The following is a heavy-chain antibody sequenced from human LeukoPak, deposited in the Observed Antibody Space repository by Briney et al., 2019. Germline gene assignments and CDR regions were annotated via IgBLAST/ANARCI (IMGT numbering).Heavy chain of an antibody. J-gene: IGHJ6*03. Sequence: PGGSLRLSCAASGFTFSSYEMNWVRQAPGKGLEWVSYISSSGITIYYADSVKGRFTISRDNAKNSLYLQMNSLRAEDTAVYYCARDYRSGGSCYSHYYYYYMDVWGKGTTVTVSS. CDR1: GFTFSSYE. CDR3: ARDYRSGGSCYSHYYYYYMDV. CDR2: ISSSGITI. V-gene: IGHV3-48*03. D-gene: IGHD2-15*01.